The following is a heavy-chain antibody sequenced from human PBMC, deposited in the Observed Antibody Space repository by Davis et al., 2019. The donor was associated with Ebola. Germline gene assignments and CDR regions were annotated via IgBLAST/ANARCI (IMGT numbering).Heavy chain of an antibody. CDR2: INSDGSSI. V-gene: IGHV3-74*01. Sequence: GESLKISCAAFGFTFTNYWMHWVRQAPGKGLVWVSRINSDGSSINYADSVKGRFTISSDNAKNSVYLQMNSLRAEDTALYYCAKAMVQGVKGMDVWGQGTTVTVSS. D-gene: IGHD3-10*01. CDR3: AKAMVQGVKGMDV. J-gene: IGHJ6*02. CDR1: GFTFTNYW.